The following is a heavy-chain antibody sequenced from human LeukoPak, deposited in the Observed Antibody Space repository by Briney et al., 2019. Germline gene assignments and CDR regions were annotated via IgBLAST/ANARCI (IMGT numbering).Heavy chain of an antibody. CDR3: ASFPYYDILTGLPEDY. D-gene: IGHD3-9*01. V-gene: IGHV4-39*01. J-gene: IGHJ4*02. CDR2: IYYSGST. Sequence: SETLSLTCTVSGGSISSSSYYWGWIRQPPGKGLEWIGSIYYSGSTYYNPSLKSRVTISVDTSKNQFSLKLSSVTAADTAVYYCASFPYYDILTGLPEDYWGQGTLVTVSS. CDR1: GGSISSSSYY.